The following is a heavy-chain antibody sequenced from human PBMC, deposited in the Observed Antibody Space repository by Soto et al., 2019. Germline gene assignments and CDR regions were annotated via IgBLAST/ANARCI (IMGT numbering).Heavy chain of an antibody. CDR2: ISGSGGST. CDR1: GFTFSSYA. J-gene: IGHJ4*02. CDR3: AKDLTDDTVTTACDY. D-gene: IGHD4-17*01. Sequence: PGGSLRLSCAASGFTFSSYAMSWVRQAPGKGLEWVSAISGSGGSTYYADSVKGRFTISRDNSKNTLYLQMNSLRAEDTAVYYCAKDLTDDTVTTACDYWGQGTLVTVSS. V-gene: IGHV3-23*01.